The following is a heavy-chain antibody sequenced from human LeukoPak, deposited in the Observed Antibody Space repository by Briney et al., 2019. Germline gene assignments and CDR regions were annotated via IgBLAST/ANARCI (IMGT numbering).Heavy chain of an antibody. CDR3: SRFTYCSGGSCCFDP. CDR2: ITSKAYGGTT. D-gene: IGHD2-15*01. J-gene: IGHJ5*02. CDR1: GFTFGDYA. V-gene: IGHV3-49*04. Sequence: GGSLVLSCTASGFTFGDYAMSWVRQAPGKGPEWIGFITSKAYGGTTEYAASVKGRFTISRDDSKNIAYLQMNSLKTEDTAVYYCSRFTYCSGGSCCFDPWGQGTLVTVSS.